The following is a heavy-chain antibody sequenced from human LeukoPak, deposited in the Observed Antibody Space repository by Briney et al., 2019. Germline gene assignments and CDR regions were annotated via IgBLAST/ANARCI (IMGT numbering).Heavy chain of an antibody. CDR2: TTTSSNTI. D-gene: IGHD2-8*02. V-gene: IGHV3-48*04. J-gene: IGHJ4*02. CDR3: ATSRDSGRFDY. Sequence: GGSLRLSCAASGLTFTGYSMIWVRQAPGKGLEWISFTTTSSNTIYYADSVKGRFTISRDNARNSLYLQMNSLRAEDTAVYYCATSRDSGRFDYWGQGTLVTVSS. CDR1: GLTFTGYS.